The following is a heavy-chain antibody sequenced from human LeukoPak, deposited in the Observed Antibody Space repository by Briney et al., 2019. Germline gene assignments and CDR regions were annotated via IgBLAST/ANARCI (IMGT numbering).Heavy chain of an antibody. CDR2: IYASGST. D-gene: IGHD3-3*01. CDR1: GGSISSQY. J-gene: IGHJ5*02. V-gene: IGHV4-4*07. CDR3: ARKRITIFGVLYWFDP. Sequence: SETLSLTCTVSGGSISSQYWSWIRQPAGKGLEWIGRIYASGSTNYNPSLKSRVTISVDTSKNQFSLKLSSVTAADTAVYYCARKRITIFGVLYWFDPWGQGTLVTVSS.